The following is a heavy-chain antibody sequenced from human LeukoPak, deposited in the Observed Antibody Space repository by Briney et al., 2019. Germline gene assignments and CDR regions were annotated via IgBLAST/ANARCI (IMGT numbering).Heavy chain of an antibody. D-gene: IGHD3-22*01. V-gene: IGHV1-18*01. Sequence: ASVKVSCKASGYTSTSYGISWVRQAPGQGLEWMGWISAYNGNTNYAQKLQGRVTMTTDTSTSTAYMELRSLRSDDTAVYYCARDPILAYDSSGYYYSRFDYWGQGTLVTVSS. CDR3: ARDPILAYDSSGYYYSRFDY. CDR2: ISAYNGNT. CDR1: GYTSTSYG. J-gene: IGHJ4*02.